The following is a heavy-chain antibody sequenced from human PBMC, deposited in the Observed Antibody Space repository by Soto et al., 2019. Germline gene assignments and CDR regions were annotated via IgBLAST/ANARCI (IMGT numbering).Heavy chain of an antibody. Sequence: SETLSLTCAVSGGSISSSSYYWSWIRQPPGKGLEWIGYIYYSGSTNYNPSLKSRVTISVDTTKNQFSLKLSSVTAADTAVYYCARQSRYCSGSNCKTWFDPWGQGTLVTVSS. CDR2: IYYSGST. CDR3: ARQSRYCSGSNCKTWFDP. J-gene: IGHJ5*02. D-gene: IGHD2-15*01. V-gene: IGHV4-61*05. CDR1: GGSISSSSYY.